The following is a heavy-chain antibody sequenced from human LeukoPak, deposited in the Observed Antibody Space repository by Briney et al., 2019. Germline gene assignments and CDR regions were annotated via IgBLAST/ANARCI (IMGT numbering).Heavy chain of an antibody. J-gene: IGHJ4*02. Sequence: PSETLSLTCAVYGGSFSGYYWSWIRQPPGKGLEWIGEINHSGSTNYNPSPKSRVTISVDTSKNQFSLKLSSVTAADTAVYYCARLAVAGTIDYWGQGTLVTVSS. D-gene: IGHD6-19*01. CDR2: INHSGST. CDR3: ARLAVAGTIDY. V-gene: IGHV4-34*01. CDR1: GGSFSGYY.